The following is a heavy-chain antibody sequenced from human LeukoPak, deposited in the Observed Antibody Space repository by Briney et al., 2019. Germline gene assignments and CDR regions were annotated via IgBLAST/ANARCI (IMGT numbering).Heavy chain of an antibody. CDR2: IIPILGTA. CDR3: AREIFNPLGYCSGGSCYNWFDP. D-gene: IGHD2-15*01. J-gene: IGHJ5*02. Sequence: SVKVSCKASGGTFSSYAISWVRQAPGQGLEWMGGIIPILGTANYAQKFQGRVTITADESTSTAYMELSSLRSEDAAVYYCAREIFNPLGYCSGGSCYNWFDPWGQGTLVTVSS. CDR1: GGTFSSYA. V-gene: IGHV1-69*13.